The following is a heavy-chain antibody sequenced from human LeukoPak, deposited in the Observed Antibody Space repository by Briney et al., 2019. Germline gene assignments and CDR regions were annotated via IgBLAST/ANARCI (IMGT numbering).Heavy chain of an antibody. D-gene: IGHD3-3*01. CDR3: AAYDFWSGYPLDP. CDR1: VYTFTTYS. J-gene: IGHJ5*02. V-gene: IGHV1-18*01. Sequence: ASVKVSCKTSVYTFTTYSIIWVRQAPGQGLEWVGWISPSNGHTNYAQKLQDRVTMTTYTSTSTVYMEQRSLRSDDTAVYYCAAYDFWSGYPLDPWGQGTLVTVSS. CDR2: ISPSNGHT.